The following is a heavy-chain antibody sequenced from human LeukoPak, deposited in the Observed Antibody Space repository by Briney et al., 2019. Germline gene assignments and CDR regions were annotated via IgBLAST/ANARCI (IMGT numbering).Heavy chain of an antibody. V-gene: IGHV4-59*01. CDR2: IYYSGST. D-gene: IGHD6-13*01. Sequence: TSETLSLTCTVSGGSISSYYWSWIRQPPGKGLEWIGYIYYSGSTNYNPSLKSRVTISVDTSKNQFSLKLSSVTAADTAVYYCARVCGRDIAAAGTRGNWFDPWGQGTLVTVSS. CDR3: ARVCGRDIAAAGTRGNWFDP. J-gene: IGHJ5*02. CDR1: GGSISSYY.